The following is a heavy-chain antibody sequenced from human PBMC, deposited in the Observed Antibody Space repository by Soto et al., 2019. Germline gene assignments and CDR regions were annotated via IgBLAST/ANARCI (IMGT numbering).Heavy chain of an antibody. CDR3: ARDQGASYYDSSGYYYRENWFDP. CDR1: GFTFSSYA. V-gene: IGHV3-30-3*01. CDR2: ISYDGSNK. J-gene: IGHJ5*02. Sequence: QVQLVESGGGVVQPGRSLRLSCAASGFTFSSYAMHWVRQAPGKGLEWVAVISYDGSNKYYADSVKGRFTISRDNSKNTLYLQMNSLRAEDTAVYYCARDQGASYYDSSGYYYRENWFDPWGQGTLVTVSS. D-gene: IGHD3-22*01.